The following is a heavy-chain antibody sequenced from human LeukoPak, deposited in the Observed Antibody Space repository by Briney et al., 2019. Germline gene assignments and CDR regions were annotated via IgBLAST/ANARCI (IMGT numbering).Heavy chain of an antibody. Sequence: SQTLSLTCTVSGGSISSADYYWSWIRQPPGKGLEWIGYIYYSGSTYYNPSLKSRVTISVDTSKNQFSLKLSSVTAADTAVYYCARVGRRYYDFWSGYYMEYWGQGTLVTVSS. J-gene: IGHJ4*02. CDR1: GGSISSADYY. D-gene: IGHD3-3*01. CDR2: IYYSGST. CDR3: ARVGRRYYDFWSGYYMEY. V-gene: IGHV4-30-4*01.